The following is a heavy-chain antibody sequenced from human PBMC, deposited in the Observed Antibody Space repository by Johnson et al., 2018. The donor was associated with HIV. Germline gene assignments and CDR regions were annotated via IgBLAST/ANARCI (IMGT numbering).Heavy chain of an antibody. V-gene: IGHV3-30-3*01. CDR1: GFTFSSYA. CDR2: ISYDGSNK. Sequence: QVQLVESGGGVVQPGRSLRLSCAASGFTFSSYAMHWVRQAPGKGLEWVAVISYDGSNKYYADSVKGRFPISRDNSKNTLYLQMNSLRAEDTAVYYCARDRVWFGELYAFDIWGQGTMVTVSS. J-gene: IGHJ3*02. CDR3: ARDRVWFGELYAFDI. D-gene: IGHD3-10*01.